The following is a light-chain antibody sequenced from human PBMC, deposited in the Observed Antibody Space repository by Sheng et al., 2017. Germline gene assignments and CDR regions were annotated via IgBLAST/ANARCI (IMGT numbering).Light chain of an antibody. CDR1: QSVTSNY. V-gene: IGKV3-20*01. CDR3: QQYGYSSYT. CDR2: GAS. J-gene: IGKJ2*01. Sequence: EIVLTQSPGTLSLSPGERATLSCRASQSVTSNYLAWYQQKPGQAPRLLIYGASSRPTGIPDRFSGSGSGTDFTLTISRLEPEDFAVYYCQQYGYSSYTFGQGTQLEMK.